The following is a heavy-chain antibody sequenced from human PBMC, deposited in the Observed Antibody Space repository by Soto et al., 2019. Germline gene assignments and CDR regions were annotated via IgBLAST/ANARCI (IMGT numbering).Heavy chain of an antibody. CDR3: ARDRGLRSDAFDI. J-gene: IGHJ3*02. Sequence: ASVKVSCKASGYTFTSYCISWVRQAPGQGLEWMGWISAYNGNTNYAQKLQGRVTMTRDTSTSTVYMELSSLRSEDTATYYCARDRGLRSDAFDIWGQGTMVTVSS. V-gene: IGHV1-18*04. CDR2: ISAYNGNT. CDR1: GYTFTSYC. D-gene: IGHD3-10*01.